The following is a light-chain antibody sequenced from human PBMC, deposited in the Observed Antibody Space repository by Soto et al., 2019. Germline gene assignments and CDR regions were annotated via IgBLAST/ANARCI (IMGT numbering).Light chain of an antibody. V-gene: IGKV3-15*01. Sequence: EIVMTQSPATLSVSPGERATLFCRASQSVRSNFLAWYQQKPGQAPRLLIYGASTRATGIPARFSGSGSGTEFTLTLNSLQSEDFAVYYCQQYSAWPLTFGGGTKVEIK. J-gene: IGKJ4*01. CDR2: GAS. CDR1: QSVRSN. CDR3: QQYSAWPLT.